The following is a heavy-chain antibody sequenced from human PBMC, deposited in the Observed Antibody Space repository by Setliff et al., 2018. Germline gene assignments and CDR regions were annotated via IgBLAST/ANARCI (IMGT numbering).Heavy chain of an antibody. D-gene: IGHD3-3*02. CDR3: ARDGLGAFSLRSMDV. CDR2: IDYSGST. J-gene: IGHJ6*04. Sequence: ASATLSLTCTVSGGSISSYYWSWIRQPPGKGLEWIGYIDYSGSTNYNPSLKSRVTISLDTSKNQFSLQLSSVTAADTAVYYCARDGLGAFSLRSMDVWGKGTTVTVSS. V-gene: IGHV4-59*01. CDR1: GGSISSYY.